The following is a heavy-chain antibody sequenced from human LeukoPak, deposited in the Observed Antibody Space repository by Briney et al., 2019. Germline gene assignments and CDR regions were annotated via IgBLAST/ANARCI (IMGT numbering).Heavy chain of an antibody. V-gene: IGHV1-69*05. Sequence: SVKVSCKASGGTFSSYAISWVRQAPGQGLEWMGRIIPIFGTANYAQKFQGRVTITTDESTSTAYMELSSLRSEDTAVYYCAYTERGCSGYGIDYWGQGTLVTVSS. CDR1: GGTFSSYA. D-gene: IGHD5-12*01. J-gene: IGHJ4*02. CDR3: AYTERGCSGYGIDY. CDR2: IIPIFGTA.